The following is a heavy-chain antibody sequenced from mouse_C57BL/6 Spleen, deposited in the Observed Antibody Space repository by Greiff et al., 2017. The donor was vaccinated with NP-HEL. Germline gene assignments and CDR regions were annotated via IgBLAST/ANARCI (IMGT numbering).Heavy chain of an antibody. V-gene: IGHV1-82*01. J-gene: IGHJ2*01. CDR3: ALNYYGSSYLYYFDY. CDR2: IYPGDGDT. CDR1: GYAFSSSW. Sequence: QVQLKQSGPELVKPGASVKISCKASGYAFSSSWMNWVKQRPGKGLEWIGRIYPGDGDTNYNGKFKGKATLTADKSSSTAYMQLSSLTSEDSAVYFCALNYYGSSYLYYFDYWGQGTTLTVSS. D-gene: IGHD1-1*01.